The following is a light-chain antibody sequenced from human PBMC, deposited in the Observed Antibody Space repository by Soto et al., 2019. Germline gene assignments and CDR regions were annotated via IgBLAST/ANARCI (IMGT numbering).Light chain of an antibody. Sequence: QSVLTQPASVSGSPGQSITISCTGTSSEVGGYNYVSWYQQHPGKAPKLMIYDVSNRPSGVSNRFSGSKSGNTASLTFFGLQAEDEADYYCSSYTSSSTPYVFGTGTKVTVL. CDR2: DVS. V-gene: IGLV2-14*01. J-gene: IGLJ1*01. CDR3: SSYTSSSTPYV. CDR1: SSEVGGYNY.